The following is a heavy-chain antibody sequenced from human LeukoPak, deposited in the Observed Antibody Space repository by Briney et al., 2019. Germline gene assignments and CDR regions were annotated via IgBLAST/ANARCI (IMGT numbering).Heavy chain of an antibody. V-gene: IGHV5-51*01. D-gene: IGHD6-13*01. CDR2: IYPGDSDP. J-gene: IGHJ4*02. CDR3: VRHGLGSSWFGFDY. Sequence: GESLKISFKGSGYPFTTYWIAWVRQMPGKGLEWMGIIYPGDSDPRYSPSFQGQVTISADKSISTAYLQWSSLEASDSAMYYCVRHGLGSSWFGFDYWGQGTLVTVSS. CDR1: GYPFTTYW.